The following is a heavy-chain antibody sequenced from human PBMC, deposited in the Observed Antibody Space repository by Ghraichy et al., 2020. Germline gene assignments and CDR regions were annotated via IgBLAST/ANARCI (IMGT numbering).Heavy chain of an antibody. J-gene: IGHJ4*02. V-gene: IGHV3-23*01. CDR2: LSGGGGRT. D-gene: IGHD4-17*01. Sequence: GGSLRLSCAASGFTFRGYAMTWVRQAPGKGLEWVSGLSGGGGRTFYADSVKGRFTISRDNSKNTVYLQMNSLRAEDTATYYCARGWADYGYFDYWGQGTLVTVSS. CDR1: GFTFRGYA. CDR3: ARGWADYGYFDY.